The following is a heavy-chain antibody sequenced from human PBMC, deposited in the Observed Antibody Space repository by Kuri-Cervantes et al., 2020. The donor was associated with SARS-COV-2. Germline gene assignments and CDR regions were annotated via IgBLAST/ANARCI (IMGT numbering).Heavy chain of an antibody. D-gene: IGHD4-17*01. V-gene: IGHV4-59*11. CDR1: GGSISSHY. Sequence: SETLSLTCTVSGGSISSHYWSWIRQPPGKGLEWIGYVYYSGSTNYNPSLKSRVTISVDTSKNQFSLKLSSVTAADTAVCYCARELGLTTVNWFDPWGQGTLVTVSS. J-gene: IGHJ5*02. CDR3: ARELGLTTVNWFDP. CDR2: VYYSGST.